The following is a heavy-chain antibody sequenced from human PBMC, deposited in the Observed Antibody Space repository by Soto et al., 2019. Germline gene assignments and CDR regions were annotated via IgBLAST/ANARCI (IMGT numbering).Heavy chain of an antibody. CDR1: GFTFSSYA. D-gene: IGHD3-3*01. CDR3: ARDQQYDFWSGYYSRIDY. Sequence: QVQLVESGGGVVQPGRSLRLSCAASGFTFSSYAMHWVRQAPGKGLEWVAVISYDGNNKYYADSVKGRFTISRDNSKNTLYLQQNSLRAEDTAVYYCARDQQYDFWSGYYSRIDYWGQGTLVTVSS. CDR2: ISYDGNNK. V-gene: IGHV3-30-3*01. J-gene: IGHJ4*02.